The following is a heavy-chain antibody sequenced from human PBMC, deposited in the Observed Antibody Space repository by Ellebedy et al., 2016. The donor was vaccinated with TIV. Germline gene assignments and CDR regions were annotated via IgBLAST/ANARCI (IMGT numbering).Heavy chain of an antibody. Sequence: ASVKVSCKASGYAFTAYYMHWVRQAPGQGLEWMGWISSHSGDTKYAQKFQGWVTMTRDTSISTAYMELSRLRSDDTAVYYCARGVQSGWYRTYDYWGQGTLVTVSS. D-gene: IGHD6-19*01. J-gene: IGHJ4*02. CDR3: ARGVQSGWYRTYDY. CDR2: ISSHSGDT. V-gene: IGHV1-2*04. CDR1: GYAFTAYY.